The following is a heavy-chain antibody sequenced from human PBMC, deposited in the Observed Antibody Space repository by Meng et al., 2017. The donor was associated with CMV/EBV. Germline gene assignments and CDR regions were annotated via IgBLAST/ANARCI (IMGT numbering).Heavy chain of an antibody. V-gene: IGHV4-39*07. CDR3: ARNPHKAHLGWELTNFDY. J-gene: IGHJ4*02. D-gene: IGHD1-26*01. CDR2: IYYSGRT. CDR1: GGSISSSSYY. Sequence: GSLRLSCTVSGGSISSSSYYWAWIRQPPGKGLEWIGSIYYSGRTYYNPSLKSRVTISVDTSKNQFSLKLSSVTAADTAVYYCARNPHKAHLGWELTNFDYWGQGTLVTVSS.